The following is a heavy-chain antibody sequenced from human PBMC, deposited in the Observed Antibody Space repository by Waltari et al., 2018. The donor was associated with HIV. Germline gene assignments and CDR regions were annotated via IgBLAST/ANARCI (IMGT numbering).Heavy chain of an antibody. Sequence: VQLVESGDGLVKPGGSLRRSCAALGCTFSVYSMSWVRQAPGKGLEWVSSIDSSSTYIHYADAVEGRFTISRDNPKNSLYLQMDSLRAEDTAVYYCARFDGGNSEVYHWGQGTLVTVSS. CDR2: IDSSSTYI. D-gene: IGHD2-21*02. CDR1: GCTFSVYS. CDR3: ARFDGGNSEVYH. V-gene: IGHV3-21*01. J-gene: IGHJ5*02.